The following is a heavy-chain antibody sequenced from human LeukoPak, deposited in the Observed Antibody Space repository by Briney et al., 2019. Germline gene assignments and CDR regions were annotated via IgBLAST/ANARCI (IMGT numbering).Heavy chain of an antibody. V-gene: IGHV1-46*01. Sequence: ASVTVSCKASGYTFTSYYMHWVRQAPGQGLEWMGIINPSGGSTSYAQKFQGRVTMTRDMSTSTVYMELSSLRSEDTAVYYCARGAPYYDFWSGYYTSGSFVDYWGQGTLVTVSS. CDR1: GYTFTSYY. CDR2: INPSGGST. D-gene: IGHD3-3*01. CDR3: ARGAPYYDFWSGYYTSGSFVDY. J-gene: IGHJ4*02.